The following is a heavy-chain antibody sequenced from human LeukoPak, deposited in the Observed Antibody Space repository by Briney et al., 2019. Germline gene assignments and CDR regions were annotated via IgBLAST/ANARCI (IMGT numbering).Heavy chain of an antibody. CDR2: IYYSGST. V-gene: IGHV4-59*01. J-gene: IGHJ5*02. Sequence: SETLSLTCTVSGGSISSYYWSRIRQPPGKGLEWIGYIYYSGSTNYNPSLKSRVTISVDTSKNQFSLKLSSVTAADTAVYYCARVSLYYDILTGYHNWFDPWGQGTLVTVSS. D-gene: IGHD3-9*01. CDR3: ARVSLYYDILTGYHNWFDP. CDR1: GGSISSYY.